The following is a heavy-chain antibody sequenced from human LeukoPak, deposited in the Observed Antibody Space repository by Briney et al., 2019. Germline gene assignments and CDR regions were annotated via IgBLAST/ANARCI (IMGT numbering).Heavy chain of an antibody. V-gene: IGHV3-30*02. J-gene: IGHJ5*02. CDR3: GKQSAITIFGVETNWFDP. CDR2: IRYDGNTK. D-gene: IGHD3-3*01. Sequence: PGGSLRLSCSASGFTFSSYGMHWVRQAPGKGLEWVAFIRYDGNTKYYGDSVRGRFTISRDNSKNTLYLQMNSLTPEDTAVYYCGKQSAITIFGVETNWFDPWGQGTLVTVSS. CDR1: GFTFSSYG.